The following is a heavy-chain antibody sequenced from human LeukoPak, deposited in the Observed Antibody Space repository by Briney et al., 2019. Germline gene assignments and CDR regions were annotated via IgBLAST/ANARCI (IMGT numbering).Heavy chain of an antibody. J-gene: IGHJ5*02. D-gene: IGHD6-19*01. CDR3: AKGTQWNGFDP. Sequence: GGSLRLSCAASGFTFSSYAMSWIRQAPGKGLEWVSAVSNSGGDTYYADSVKGRFSISRDNSKNTLYLQMNSLRAEDTAVYYCAKGTQWNGFDPWGQGTLVTVSS. CDR1: GFTFSSYA. CDR2: VSNSGGDT. V-gene: IGHV3-23*01.